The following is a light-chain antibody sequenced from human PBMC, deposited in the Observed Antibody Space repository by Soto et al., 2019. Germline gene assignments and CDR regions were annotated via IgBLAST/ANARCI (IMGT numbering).Light chain of an antibody. CDR3: QQCGTLPLS. Sequence: EILLTQSPGTLSLSPGDRATLSCRASQSLTNTFLAWYQQIPGQTPRLLIYGASTRATGIPDRFSGSGSGTDFTLTISRLEPEDFAVYFCQQCGTLPLSFGGGTKVDI. CDR2: GAS. J-gene: IGKJ4*01. V-gene: IGKV3-20*01. CDR1: QSLTNTF.